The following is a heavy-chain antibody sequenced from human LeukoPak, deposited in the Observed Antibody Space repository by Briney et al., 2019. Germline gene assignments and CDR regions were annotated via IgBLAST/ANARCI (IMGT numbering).Heavy chain of an antibody. Sequence: GGSLRLSCAASGFTFSSYAMSWVRQAPGQGLEWVSAISGSGGSTYYADSVKGRFTISRDNSKNTLYLQMNSLRAEDTAVYYCAKEIGMGYSGSYYYDYWGQGTLVTVSS. D-gene: IGHD1-26*01. CDR1: GFTFSSYA. CDR3: AKEIGMGYSGSYYYDY. J-gene: IGHJ4*02. V-gene: IGHV3-23*01. CDR2: ISGSGGST.